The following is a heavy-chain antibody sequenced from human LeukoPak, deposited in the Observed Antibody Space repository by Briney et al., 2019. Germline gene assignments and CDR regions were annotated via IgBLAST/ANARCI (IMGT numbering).Heavy chain of an antibody. J-gene: IGHJ5*02. D-gene: IGHD2-15*01. Sequence: PSETLSLTCTVSGGSISTSYWSWIRQPPGEGLEWIGYVYYSGSTSYNPSLKSRVTISLDTSKNQFSLKLSSVTAADTAVYYCARYCNGGSCYSGSFDPWGQGTLVTVSS. CDR1: GGSISTSY. CDR2: VYYSGST. V-gene: IGHV4-59*01. CDR3: ARYCNGGSCYSGSFDP.